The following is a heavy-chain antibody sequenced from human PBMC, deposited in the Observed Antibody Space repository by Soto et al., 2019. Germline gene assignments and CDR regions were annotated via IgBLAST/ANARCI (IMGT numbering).Heavy chain of an antibody. V-gene: IGHV3-33*01. CDR1: GFTFSSYG. CDR2: IWYDGSNK. Sequence: GGPLRLSCAASGFTFSSYGMHWVRQAPGKGLEWVAVIWYDGSNKYYADSVKGRFTISRDNSKNTLYLQMNSLRAEDTAVYYCARELGYCSSTSCHRWFDPWGQGTLVTVSS. CDR3: ARELGYCSSTSCHRWFDP. J-gene: IGHJ5*02. D-gene: IGHD2-2*01.